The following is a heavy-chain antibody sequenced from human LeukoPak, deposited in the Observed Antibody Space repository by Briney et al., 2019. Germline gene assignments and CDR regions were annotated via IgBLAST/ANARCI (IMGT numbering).Heavy chain of an antibody. D-gene: IGHD3-9*01. CDR2: IYYNGYT. CDR1: GGSVSSYY. J-gene: IGHJ3*02. Sequence: PSESLSLTRTVSGGSVSSYYWSWIRQPPGKGLEWIGFIYYNGYTNYNPSLRSRVTLSADTSKNQLSLKVNSVTAADTAVYYCARVQSRIYDYDILTGYSPDAFDIWGQGTMVTVSS. CDR3: ARVQSRIYDYDILTGYSPDAFDI. V-gene: IGHV4-59*08.